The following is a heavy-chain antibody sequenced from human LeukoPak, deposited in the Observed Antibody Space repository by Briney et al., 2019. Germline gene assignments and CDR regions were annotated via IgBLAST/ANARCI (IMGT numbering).Heavy chain of an antibody. D-gene: IGHD2-15*01. Sequence: GGSRRLSCAASGFTFSSYSMNSVRQAPGKGLEWVSSISSSSRNIYYADSVKGRFTISSDNAKNSLYLQLYSLRTRDTVVYYCARERRYSGYWGQGTLVTVSS. CDR1: GFTFSSYS. CDR2: ISSSSRNI. J-gene: IGHJ4*02. V-gene: IGHV3-21*01. CDR3: ARERRYSGY.